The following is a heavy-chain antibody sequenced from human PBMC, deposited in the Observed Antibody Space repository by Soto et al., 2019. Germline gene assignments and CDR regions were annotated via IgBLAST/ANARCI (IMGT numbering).Heavy chain of an antibody. J-gene: IGHJ6*02. CDR1: GFTFSSYA. CDR3: AKALRSRPYYYYGMDV. D-gene: IGHD6-13*01. V-gene: IGHV3-23*01. Sequence: GGSLRLSCAASGFTFSSYAMSWVRQAPGKGLEWVSAISGSGGSTYYADSVKGRFTISRDNSKNTLYLQMNSLRAEDTAVYYCAKALRSRPYYYYGMDVWGQGTTVTV. CDR2: ISGSGGST.